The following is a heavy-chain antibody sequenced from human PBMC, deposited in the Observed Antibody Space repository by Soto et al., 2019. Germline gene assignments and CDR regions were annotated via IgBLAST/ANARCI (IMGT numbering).Heavy chain of an antibody. CDR2: ISGSGGTT. Sequence: EVQLLESGAGLVQPGGSLRLSCAASGFTFSNYAIAWVRQAPGKGLEWVSGISGSGGTTYYADSVKGRFTISRDNSKDTLHLQMNSLRAEDTAVYYCAKTPRQWLVYFDYWGQGALVTVSS. D-gene: IGHD6-19*01. CDR3: AKTPRQWLVYFDY. V-gene: IGHV3-23*01. J-gene: IGHJ4*02. CDR1: GFTFSNYA.